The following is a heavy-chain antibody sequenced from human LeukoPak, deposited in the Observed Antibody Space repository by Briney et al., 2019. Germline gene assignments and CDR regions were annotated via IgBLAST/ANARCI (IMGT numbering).Heavy chain of an antibody. CDR2: ISKTGST. V-gene: IGHV3-23*01. J-gene: IGHJ4*02. D-gene: IGHD5/OR15-5a*01. CDR3: AKGNLRGPPPNIDF. Sequence: GGSLRLACAASGFTFSSYAMSWVRQAPGKGLEWVSAISKTGSTYYADSVKARFTISRDNSKNTLYLQMSSLTAEDTAVYYCAKGNLRGPPPNIDFWGKGTLVTVSS. CDR1: GFTFSSYA.